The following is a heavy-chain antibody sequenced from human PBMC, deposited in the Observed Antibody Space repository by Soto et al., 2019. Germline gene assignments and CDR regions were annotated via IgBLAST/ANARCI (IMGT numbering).Heavy chain of an antibody. J-gene: IGHJ4*02. V-gene: IGHV2-5*01. CDR3: AHRGYCSGGSCYLFDY. Sequence: SGPTLVNPTQTLTLTCTFSGFSLSTSGVGVGWIRQPPGKALEWLALIYWNDDKRYSPSLKSRLTITKDTSKNQVVLTMTNMDPVDTATYYCAHRGYCSGGSCYLFDYWGQGTLVTVSS. CDR2: IYWNDDK. CDR1: GFSLSTSGVG. D-gene: IGHD2-15*01.